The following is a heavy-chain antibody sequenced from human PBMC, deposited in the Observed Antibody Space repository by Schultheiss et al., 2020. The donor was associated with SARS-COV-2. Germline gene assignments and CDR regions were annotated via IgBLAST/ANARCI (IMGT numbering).Heavy chain of an antibody. Sequence: ASVKVSCKAPSNTFNTYGVTWVRQAPGQGLEWVAWISAYNGNMKYVDKFQGRVSLTTDTSTNTAYMELRSLRSDDTAVYYCASGGDYTSEYLDYWGQGTLVTVSS. J-gene: IGHJ4*02. CDR2: ISAYNGNM. CDR1: SNTFNTYG. D-gene: IGHD4-17*01. V-gene: IGHV1-18*01. CDR3: ASGGDYTSEYLDY.